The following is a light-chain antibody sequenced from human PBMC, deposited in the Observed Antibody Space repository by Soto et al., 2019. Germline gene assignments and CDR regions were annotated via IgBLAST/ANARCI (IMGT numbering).Light chain of an antibody. Sequence: LTQPASVSGSPGQSITISCTGTSSDVGSNNLVSWYQQHPGKAPKLMIYEVSRRPSGVSNRFSGSKSGNTESLTISGLQAEDEADYYCSSFARSSTPFGSGTKVTVL. V-gene: IGLV2-23*02. CDR1: SSDVGSNNL. CDR2: EVS. CDR3: SSFARSSTP. J-gene: IGLJ1*01.